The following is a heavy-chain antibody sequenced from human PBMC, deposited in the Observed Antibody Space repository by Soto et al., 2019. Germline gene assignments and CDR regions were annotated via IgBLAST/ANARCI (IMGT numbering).Heavy chain of an antibody. CDR1: GFTFSSYE. CDR3: ARGQWGRTEYFQH. V-gene: IGHV3-48*03. Sequence: HPGGSLRLSCAASGFTFSSYEMNWVRQAPGKGLEWVSYISSSGSTIYYADSVKGRFTISRDNAKNSLYLQMNSLRAEDTAVYYCARGQWGRTEYFQHWGQGTLVTVSS. J-gene: IGHJ1*01. CDR2: ISSSGSTI. D-gene: IGHD7-27*01.